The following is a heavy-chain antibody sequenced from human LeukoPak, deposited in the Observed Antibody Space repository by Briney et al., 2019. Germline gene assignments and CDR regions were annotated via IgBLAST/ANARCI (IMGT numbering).Heavy chain of an antibody. CDR1: GFTFSSYA. V-gene: IGHV3-23*01. D-gene: IGHD6-19*01. CDR3: AKSPEYSSGYFDY. Sequence: GGSLRLSCAASGFTFSSYAMHWVRQAPGKGLEWVSAISGSGGSTYYADSVKGRFTISRDNSKNTLYLQMNSLRAEDTALYYCAKSPEYSSGYFDYWGQGTLVTVSS. CDR2: ISGSGGST. J-gene: IGHJ4*02.